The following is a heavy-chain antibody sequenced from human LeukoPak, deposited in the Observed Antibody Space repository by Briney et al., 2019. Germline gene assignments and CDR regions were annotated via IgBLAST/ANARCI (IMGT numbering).Heavy chain of an antibody. D-gene: IGHD1-26*01. CDR2: IYTSGST. CDR1: GGSISSYH. V-gene: IGHV4-4*07. CDR3: ARDRGGASVSGSYYGGDYFDY. J-gene: IGHJ4*02. Sequence: SETLSLTCTVSGGSISSYHWSWIRQPAGKGLEWIGRIYTSGSTNYNPSLKSRVTMSVDTSKNQFSLKLSSVTAADTAVYYCARDRGGASVSGSYYGGDYFDYWGQGTLVTVSS.